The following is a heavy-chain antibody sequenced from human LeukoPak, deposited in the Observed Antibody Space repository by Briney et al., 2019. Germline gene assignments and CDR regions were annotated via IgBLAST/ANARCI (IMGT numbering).Heavy chain of an antibody. J-gene: IGHJ4*02. Sequence: SQTLSLSCALSGDSVSSSSATWNWIRQSPSSGLEWLGRTYYRSKWFHDYQVSVRSRIAINPDTSKNQCSLLLQSVTPEDTAVYYCARAASTNFDRWGQGTLITVSS. D-gene: IGHD6-25*01. CDR3: ARAASTNFDR. V-gene: IGHV6-1*01. CDR1: GDSVSSSSAT. CDR2: TYYRSKWFH.